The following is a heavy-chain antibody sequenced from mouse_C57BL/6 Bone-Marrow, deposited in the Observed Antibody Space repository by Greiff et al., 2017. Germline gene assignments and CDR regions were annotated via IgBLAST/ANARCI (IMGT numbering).Heavy chain of an antibody. CDR1: GYTFTSYW. D-gene: IGHD1-1*01. V-gene: IGHV1-64*01. Sequence: QVQLQQPGAELVKPGASVKLSCKASGYTFTSYWMHWVKQRPGQGLEWIGMIHPNSGSTNYNEKFKSKATLTVDKSSSTAYMQLSSLTSEDSAVYYCARGYYYGSRHYAMDYWGQGTSVTVSS. CDR3: ARGYYYGSRHYAMDY. CDR2: IHPNSGST. J-gene: IGHJ4*01.